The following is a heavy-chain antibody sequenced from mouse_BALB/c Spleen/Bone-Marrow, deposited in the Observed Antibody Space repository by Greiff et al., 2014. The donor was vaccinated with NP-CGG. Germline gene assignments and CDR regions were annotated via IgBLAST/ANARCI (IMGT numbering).Heavy chain of an antibody. V-gene: IGHV14-3*02. J-gene: IGHJ2*01. CDR1: GFKIKDTY. CDR3: ARYRLGTYFDY. CDR2: IDPANCNT. D-gene: IGHD1-2*01. Sequence: EVKLKQSGAELVKPGASVRLSCTASGFKIKDTYLHWGKQRPEQGLEGIGRIDPANCNTKYDPKFQGKAAITADTSSNTAYLQLSSLTSGDTAVYYCARYRLGTYFDYWGQGTTLTVSS.